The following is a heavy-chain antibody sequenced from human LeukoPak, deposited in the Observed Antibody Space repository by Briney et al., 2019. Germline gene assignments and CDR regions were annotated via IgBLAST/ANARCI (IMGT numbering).Heavy chain of an antibody. D-gene: IGHD2-2*01. J-gene: IGHJ4*02. Sequence: SSETLSLTCTVSGGSISSYYWSWIRQPAGKGLEWIGRIYTSGSTNYNPSLKSRVTMSVDTSKNQFSLKLRSVTAADTAVYYCAAFGVPAAIPPPPGPDYWGQGTLVTVSS. CDR1: GGSISSYY. CDR2: IYTSGST. V-gene: IGHV4-4*07. CDR3: AAFGVPAAIPPPPGPDY.